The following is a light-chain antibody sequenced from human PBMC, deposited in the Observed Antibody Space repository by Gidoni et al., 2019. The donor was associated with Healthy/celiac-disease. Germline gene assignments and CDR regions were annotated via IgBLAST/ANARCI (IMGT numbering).Light chain of an antibody. V-gene: IGKV1-9*01. CDR1: QGISSY. CDR2: AAS. Sequence: QLTQPPSSLSASVGDRVTITCRASQGISSYLAWYQQKPGKAPKLLIYAASTWQSGVPSRFSGSGSGTDFTRTISSLQPEDFATYYCQQLDSYPHTFGRGTKVEIK. J-gene: IGKJ4*02. CDR3: QQLDSYPHT.